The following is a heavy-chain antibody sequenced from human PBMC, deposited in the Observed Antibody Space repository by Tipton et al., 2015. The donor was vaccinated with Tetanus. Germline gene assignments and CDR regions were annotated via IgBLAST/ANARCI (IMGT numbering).Heavy chain of an antibody. CDR2: IFYTGIT. J-gene: IGHJ2*01. Sequence: TLSLTCTVSGGSITSGGYYWSWIRQHPGKGLEWIGNIFYTGITSDNPSLESRTTISLDTSKGQISLKLRSVTAADTAVYYCARVGKTGAEGDWYFDLWGRGTLVSVSS. D-gene: IGHD7-27*01. CDR1: GGSITSGGYY. CDR3: ARVGKTGAEGDWYFDL. V-gene: IGHV4-31*03.